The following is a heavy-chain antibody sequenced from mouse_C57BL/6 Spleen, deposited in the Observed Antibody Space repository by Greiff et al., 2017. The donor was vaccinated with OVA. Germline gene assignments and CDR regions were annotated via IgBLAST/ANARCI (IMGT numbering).Heavy chain of an antibody. D-gene: IGHD1-1*01. V-gene: IGHV2-2*01. J-gene: IGHJ4*01. CDR3: AKGHYYGSSLYYYAMDY. CDR1: GFSLTSYG. Sequence: QVQLKQSGPGLVQPSQSLSITCTVSGFSLTSYGVHWVRQSPGKGLEWLGVIWSGGSTDYNAAFISRLSISKDNSKSQVFFKMNSLQADDTAIYYCAKGHYYGSSLYYYAMDYWGQGTSVTVSS. CDR2: IWSGGST.